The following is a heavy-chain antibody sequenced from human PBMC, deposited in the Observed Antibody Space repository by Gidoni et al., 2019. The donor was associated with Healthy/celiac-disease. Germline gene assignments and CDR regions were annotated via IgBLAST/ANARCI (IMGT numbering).Heavy chain of an antibody. J-gene: IGHJ4*02. CDR2: IWYDGSNK. CDR3: AREYRDKRWLRFDY. V-gene: IGHV3-33*01. CDR1: GFTFSSYG. D-gene: IGHD5-12*01. Sequence: QVQLVESGGGVVQPGRSLRLSCAASGFTFSSYGMHWVRQAPGKGLEWVAVIWYDGSNKYYADSVKGRFTISRDNSKNTLYLQMNSLRAEDTAVYYCAREYRDKRWLRFDYWGQGTLVTVSS.